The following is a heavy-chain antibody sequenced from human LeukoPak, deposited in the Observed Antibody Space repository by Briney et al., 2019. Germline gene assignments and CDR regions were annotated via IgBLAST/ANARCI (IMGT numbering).Heavy chain of an antibody. Sequence: PGGSLRLSCAASGFSFDDYAMHWVRQVPGKGLEWVPGISWKSDSMRYADSVKGRFTVSRDNAKNSLYLQMNSLRAEDTAVYYCARGGSGRKLRAAFDIWGQGTMVTVSS. CDR3: ARGGSGRKLRAAFDI. CDR2: ISWKSDSM. J-gene: IGHJ3*02. CDR1: GFSFDDYA. V-gene: IGHV3-9*01. D-gene: IGHD3-10*01.